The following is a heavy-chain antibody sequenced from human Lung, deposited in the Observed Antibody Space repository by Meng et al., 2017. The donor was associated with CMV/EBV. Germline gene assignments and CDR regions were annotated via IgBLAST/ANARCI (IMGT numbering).Heavy chain of an antibody. CDR3: AREDYYDSSGYHKTLDI. CDR2: ILYSGGT. Sequence: SETXSLTCSVSGGSIKNTDYYWAWVRQVPGKGLEWIGSILYSGGTYYNPSLGSRVTILLDTSKNQFSLKVNSVTAADTAVYYCAREDYYDSSGYHKTLDIRXQGTLVTVSS. CDR1: GGSIKNTDYY. V-gene: IGHV4-39*07. D-gene: IGHD3-22*01. J-gene: IGHJ1*01.